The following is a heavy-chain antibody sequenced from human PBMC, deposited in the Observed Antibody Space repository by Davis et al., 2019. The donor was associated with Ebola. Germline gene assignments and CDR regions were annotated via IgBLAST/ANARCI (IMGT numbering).Heavy chain of an antibody. CDR2: ISGSGGRT. V-gene: IGHV3-23*01. J-gene: IGHJ4*02. Sequence: ETLSLTCTVSGGSISSSSYYWGWVRQAPGKGLEWVSGISGSGGRTYYADSVKGRFTISRDNSKNTLYLQMDSLRAEDTAVYYCATLRYFDWLFPNGPDYWGQGTLVTVSS. CDR3: ATLRYFDWLFPNGPDY. D-gene: IGHD3-9*01. CDR1: GGSISSSSYY.